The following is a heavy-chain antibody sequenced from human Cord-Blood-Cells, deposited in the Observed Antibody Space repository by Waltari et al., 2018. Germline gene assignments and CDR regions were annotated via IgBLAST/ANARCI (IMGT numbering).Heavy chain of an antibody. CDR2: IIPIFGTA. CDR3: AREGGYCTNGVCYTGAAFDI. V-gene: IGHV1-69*06. Sequence: QVQLVQSGAEVKKPGSSVKVSCKASGGTFSSYAISWVRQAPRQGLEWMGGIIPIFGTANYAQKFQGRVTITADKSTSTAYMELSSLRSEDTAVYYCAREGGYCTNGVCYTGAAFDIWGQGTMVTVSS. J-gene: IGHJ3*02. D-gene: IGHD2-8*01. CDR1: GGTFSSYA.